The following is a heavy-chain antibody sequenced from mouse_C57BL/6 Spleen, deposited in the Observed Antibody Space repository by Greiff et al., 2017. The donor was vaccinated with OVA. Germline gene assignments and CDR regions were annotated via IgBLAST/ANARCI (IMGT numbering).Heavy chain of an antibody. CDR2: IYPGSGST. J-gene: IGHJ4*01. V-gene: IGHV1-55*01. Sequence: QVQLQQPVAELVKPGAPVKMPCKASGYTFPSYWITWATQRPGQGLEWIGDIYPGSGSTNYNEKFKSKATLTVDTSSSTSYMQLSSLTSEDSAVYCCAEGAAQAPGAMGYWGQGTSVSISS. CDR3: AEGAAQAPGAMGY. D-gene: IGHD3-1*01. CDR1: GYTFPSYW.